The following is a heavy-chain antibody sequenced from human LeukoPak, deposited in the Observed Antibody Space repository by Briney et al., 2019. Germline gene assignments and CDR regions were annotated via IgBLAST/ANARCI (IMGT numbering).Heavy chain of an antibody. J-gene: IGHJ3*02. D-gene: IGHD6-13*01. CDR1: GYSFTSYW. Sequence: GESLKISCKGSGYSFTSYWIGWVRQMPGKGLEWMGIISPGDSDTRYSPSFQGQVSISADKSISTAYLQWSSLKVSDTAMYYCARVSGGSIAAAGTGDHDAFDIWGQGTMVTVSS. CDR2: ISPGDSDT. CDR3: ARVSGGSIAAAGTGDHDAFDI. V-gene: IGHV5-51*01.